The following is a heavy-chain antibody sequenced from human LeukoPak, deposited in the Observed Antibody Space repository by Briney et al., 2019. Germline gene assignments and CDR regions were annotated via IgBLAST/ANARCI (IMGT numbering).Heavy chain of an antibody. CDR3: VRRDITSRYVVWFDP. CDR1: GYSFISYW. V-gene: IGHV5-51*01. J-gene: IGHJ5*02. D-gene: IGHD2-2*01. Sequence: GESLKIFCKGSGYSFISYWIGWVRQMPGKGLELMGIIYPGDSDTRYSPSFQGQVTISADKSINTAYLQWSSLKAPDTAIYYCVRRDITSRYVVWFDPWGQGTPVTVSS. CDR2: IYPGDSDT.